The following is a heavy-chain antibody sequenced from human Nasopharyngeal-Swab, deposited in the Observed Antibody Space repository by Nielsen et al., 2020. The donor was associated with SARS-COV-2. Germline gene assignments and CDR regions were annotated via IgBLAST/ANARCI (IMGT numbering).Heavy chain of an antibody. J-gene: IGHJ5*02. CDR3: ASGAISKFDP. CDR1: GGSISSYY. Sequence: SETLSLTCTVSGGSISSYYWSWIRQPPGKGLEWIGYIYYSGSTNCNPSLKSRVTISVDTSKNQFSLKLSSVTAADTAVYYCASGAISKFDPWGQGTLVTVSS. V-gene: IGHV4-59*08. CDR2: IYYSGST.